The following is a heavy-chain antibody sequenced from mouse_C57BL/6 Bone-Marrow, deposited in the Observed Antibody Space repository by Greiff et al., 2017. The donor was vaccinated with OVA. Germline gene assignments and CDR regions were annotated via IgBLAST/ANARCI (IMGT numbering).Heavy chain of an antibody. CDR1: GYTFTDYY. Sequence: VQLKESGPVLVKPGASVKMSCKASGYTFTDYYMNWVKQSHGKSLEWIGVINPYNGGTSYNQKFKGKATLTVDKSSSTAYMELNSLTSEDSAVYYCARRDYYGHYYAMDYWGQGTSVTVSS. CDR2: INPYNGGT. CDR3: ARRDYYGHYYAMDY. V-gene: IGHV1-19*01. J-gene: IGHJ4*01. D-gene: IGHD1-1*01.